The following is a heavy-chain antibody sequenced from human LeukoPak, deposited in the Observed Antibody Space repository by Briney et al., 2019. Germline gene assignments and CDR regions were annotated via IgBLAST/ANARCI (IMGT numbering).Heavy chain of an antibody. J-gene: IGHJ6*02. CDR2: MNPNSGNT. V-gene: IGHV1-8*01. D-gene: IGHD2-8*01. CDR1: GYTFTSYD. CDR3: EVDGIMVYATDYYGMDV. Sequence: GASVKVSCKASGYTFTSYDINWVRQATGQGLEWMGWMNPNSGNTGYAQKFQGRVTMTRNTSISTAYMELSSLRSEDTAVYYCEVDGIMVYATDYYGMDVWGQGTTVTVSS.